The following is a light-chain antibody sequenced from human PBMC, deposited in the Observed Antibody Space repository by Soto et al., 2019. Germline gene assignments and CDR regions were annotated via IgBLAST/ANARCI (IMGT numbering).Light chain of an antibody. Sequence: EIVMTQSPATLSVSPGERATLSCRARQSVSNNLAWYQQKPGQDPRLLLYGASTRAISIPARFSGSGSGTDFTLTISSLQYEDFAVYYCPQYNNWPPITFGQGTRLDIK. CDR2: GAS. CDR1: QSVSNN. V-gene: IGKV3D-15*01. J-gene: IGKJ5*01. CDR3: PQYNNWPPIT.